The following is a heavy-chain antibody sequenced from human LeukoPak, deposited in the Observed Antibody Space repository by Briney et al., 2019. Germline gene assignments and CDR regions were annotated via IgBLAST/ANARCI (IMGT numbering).Heavy chain of an antibody. D-gene: IGHD3-16*02. CDR1: GYTFTGYY. CDR2: INPNSGGT. J-gene: IGHJ4*02. Sequence: GASVKVSCKASGYTFTGYYMHWVRQAPGQGLEWMGWINPNSGGTNYAQKFQGRVTMTRDTPISTAYMELSRLRSDDTAVYYCARTSLPGYYDYVWGSYQTDYWGQGTLVTVSS. V-gene: IGHV1-2*02. CDR3: ARTSLPGYYDYVWGSYQTDY.